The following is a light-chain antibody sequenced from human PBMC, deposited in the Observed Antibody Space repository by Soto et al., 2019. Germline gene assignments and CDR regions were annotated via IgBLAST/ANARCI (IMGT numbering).Light chain of an antibody. CDR1: SSDVGGYNY. CDR2: GVS. V-gene: IGLV2-14*01. Sequence: QSALTQPASVSGSPGQSITISCTGTSSDVGGYNYVSWYQHHPGKAPKLILFGVSDRPSGVPHRFSGSKSGNTASLTISGLQVEDTADYYCCSYTSSSTVVFGGGTKLTVL. CDR3: CSYTSSSTVV. J-gene: IGLJ2*01.